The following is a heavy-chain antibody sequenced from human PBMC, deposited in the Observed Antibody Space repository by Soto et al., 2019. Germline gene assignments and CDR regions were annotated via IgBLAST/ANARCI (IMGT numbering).Heavy chain of an antibody. CDR3: TRGWSYGFSNS. Sequence: SETLSLTCAVYGGSFSGYYWTWIRQPPGKGLEWIGEINHSGSTNYIPSLKSRITMSVDTSKNQFSLNLTSVTAADTAVYYCTRGWSYGFSNSWGQGILLTVSS. D-gene: IGHD5-18*01. CDR2: INHSGST. V-gene: IGHV4-34*01. J-gene: IGHJ4*02. CDR1: GGSFSGYY.